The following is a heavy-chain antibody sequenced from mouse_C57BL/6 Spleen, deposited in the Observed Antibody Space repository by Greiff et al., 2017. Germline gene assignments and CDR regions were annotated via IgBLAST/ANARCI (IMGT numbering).Heavy chain of an antibody. Sequence: EVKLQESGGGLVKPGGSLKLSCAASGFTFSSYAMSWVRQTPEKRLEWVATISDGGSYTYYPDNVKGRFTISRDNAKNNLYLQMSHLKSEDTAMYYCARSYDGYYAWFAYWGQGTLVTVSA. D-gene: IGHD2-3*01. CDR1: GFTFSSYA. J-gene: IGHJ3*01. V-gene: IGHV5-4*03. CDR3: ARSYDGYYAWFAY. CDR2: ISDGGSYT.